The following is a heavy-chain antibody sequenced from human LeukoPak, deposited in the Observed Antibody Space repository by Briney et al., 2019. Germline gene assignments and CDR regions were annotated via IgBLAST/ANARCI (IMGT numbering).Heavy chain of an antibody. D-gene: IGHD6-19*01. Sequence: SETLSLTCTVSGDSISNRNCYWAWVRQPPGRGLEWIGSIDYSGSTYYYPTLKSRFTIYAATYKNQVALELSSVIAADTAVYYCAREQWLATGSGGYYGMDVWGQGTTVTVSS. CDR2: IDYSGST. CDR3: AREQWLATGSGGYYGMDV. V-gene: IGHV4-39*01. J-gene: IGHJ6*02. CDR1: GDSISNRNCY.